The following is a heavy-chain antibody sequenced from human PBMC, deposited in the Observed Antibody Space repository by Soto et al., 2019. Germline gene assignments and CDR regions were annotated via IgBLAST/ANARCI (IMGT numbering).Heavy chain of an antibody. CDR2: ISRSGSYI. Sequence: GGSLRLSCAASGFTFSSYTMNWVRQAPGKGLEWVSSISRSGSYIYYADSMKGRFTISRDNGKNSLSLQMISLRAEDTAVYFCARDPGVGYCSSGSCPYYFDYWGQGTLVTVSS. CDR1: GFTFSSYT. D-gene: IGHD2-15*01. J-gene: IGHJ4*02. CDR3: ARDPGVGYCSSGSCPYYFDY. V-gene: IGHV3-21*01.